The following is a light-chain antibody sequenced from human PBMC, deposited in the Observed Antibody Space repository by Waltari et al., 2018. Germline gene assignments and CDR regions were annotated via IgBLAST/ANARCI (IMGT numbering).Light chain of an antibody. Sequence: QSALTHPASVSGSPGQPITISCSGTSSDIGGFEYVAWYQQHPDKIPRLVIYDVNDRPSGVSNRFSGSKSGNTASLTISGLQAEDEADYYCSSYSSRDTLVFGGGTKVSVL. CDR1: SSDIGGFEY. CDR2: DVN. J-gene: IGLJ1*01. CDR3: SSYSSRDTLV. V-gene: IGLV2-14*03.